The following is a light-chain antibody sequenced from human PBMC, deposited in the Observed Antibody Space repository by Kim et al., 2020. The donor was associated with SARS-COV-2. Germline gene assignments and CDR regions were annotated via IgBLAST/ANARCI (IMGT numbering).Light chain of an antibody. CDR1: QSVSSNY. Sequence: SPGESATLSCRASQSVSSNYLAWYHQRPGQAPRFLIYLASTRATGAPDRFSGSGSGTDFTLTIRRLEPEDSGVFYCQQYDTSPYTFGQGTKVDIK. CDR3: QQYDTSPYT. CDR2: LAS. J-gene: IGKJ2*01. V-gene: IGKV3-20*01.